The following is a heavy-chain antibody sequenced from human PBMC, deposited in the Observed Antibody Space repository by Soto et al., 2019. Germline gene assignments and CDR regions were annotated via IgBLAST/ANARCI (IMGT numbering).Heavy chain of an antibody. CDR3: ARSAAAGLGAFDY. D-gene: IGHD6-13*01. V-gene: IGHV1-18*01. CDR2: MNAYNGNT. Sequence: ASVKVSCKASGYTFTSYDINWVRQATGQGLEWMGWMNAYNGNTDYAQKLQGRVTMTSDTSTSTAYMELRSLRSDDTAVYYCARSAAAGLGAFDYWGQGTLVTV. J-gene: IGHJ4*02. CDR1: GYTFTSYD.